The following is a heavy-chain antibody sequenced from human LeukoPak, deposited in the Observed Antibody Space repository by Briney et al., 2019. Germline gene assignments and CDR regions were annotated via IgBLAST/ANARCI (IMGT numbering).Heavy chain of an antibody. V-gene: IGHV3-33*01. CDR1: GFTFSSYG. Sequence: GGSLRLSCAASGFTFSSYGMHWVRQAPGKGLEWVAVIWYDGSNKYYADSVKGRFTISRDNSKNTLYLQMNSLRVEDTAVYYCARAQDYDSSGYVDAFDMWGQGTMVTVSS. CDR2: IWYDGSNK. D-gene: IGHD3-22*01. J-gene: IGHJ3*02. CDR3: ARAQDYDSSGYVDAFDM.